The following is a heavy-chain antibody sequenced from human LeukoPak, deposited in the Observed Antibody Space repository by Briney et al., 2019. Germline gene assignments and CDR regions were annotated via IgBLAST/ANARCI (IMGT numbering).Heavy chain of an antibody. CDR3: SSSTSYRRSFYY. CDR2: ISAYNGNT. J-gene: IGHJ4*02. V-gene: IGHV1-18*01. CDR1: GYTFTSYG. Sequence: VASVNVSCTASGYTFTSYGISWVRQAPGQGLEWMGWISAYNGNTNYAQKLQGRVTMTTDTSTSTAYMELRSLRSDDTAVYYCSSSTSYRRSFYYWGQGTLVTVSS. D-gene: IGHD2-2*01.